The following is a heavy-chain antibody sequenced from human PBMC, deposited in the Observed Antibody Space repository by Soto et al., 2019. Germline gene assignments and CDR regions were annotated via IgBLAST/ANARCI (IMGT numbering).Heavy chain of an antibody. V-gene: IGHV1-18*04. CDR3: ARFRDYGDYATYWYFDL. Sequence: QVQLVQSGAEVKKPGASVKVSCKASGYTFTSYGISWVRQAPGQGLEWMGWISAYNGNTNYAQKLQGRVTMTTDTSTSTAYMELRSLRSDDTAVYYCARFRDYGDYATYWYFDLWGRGTLVTVSS. CDR1: GYTFTSYG. J-gene: IGHJ2*01. CDR2: ISAYNGNT. D-gene: IGHD4-17*01.